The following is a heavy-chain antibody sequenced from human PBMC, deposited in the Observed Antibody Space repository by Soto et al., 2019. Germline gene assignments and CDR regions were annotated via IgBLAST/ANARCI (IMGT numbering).Heavy chain of an antibody. J-gene: IGHJ6*02. CDR3: AKRPYDTSLGMDV. CDR2: ISNDGYNQ. V-gene: IGHV3-30*18. CDR1: GFIFKNYG. Sequence: GGSLRLSCTASGFIFKNYGMHWVRQSPGKGLDWVAAISNDGYNQYYADSVKGRFTVSRDNSKSMLYLQMNSLRVEDTALYYCAKRPYDTSLGMDVWGQGTTVTVSS. D-gene: IGHD3-22*01.